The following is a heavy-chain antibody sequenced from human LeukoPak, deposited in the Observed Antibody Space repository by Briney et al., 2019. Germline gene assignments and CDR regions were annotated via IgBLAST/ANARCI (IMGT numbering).Heavy chain of an antibody. CDR1: GGSFSGYY. CDR3: ARAIITYYDFWSGYSNNWFDP. J-gene: IGHJ5*02. D-gene: IGHD3-3*01. V-gene: IGHV4-34*01. Sequence: PSETLSLTCAVYGGSFSGYYWSWIRQPPGKGLEWIGEINHSGSTNYNPSLKSRVTISVDTSKNQFSLKLSSVTAVDTAVYYCARAIITYYDFWSGYSNNWFDPWGQGTLVTVSS. CDR2: INHSGST.